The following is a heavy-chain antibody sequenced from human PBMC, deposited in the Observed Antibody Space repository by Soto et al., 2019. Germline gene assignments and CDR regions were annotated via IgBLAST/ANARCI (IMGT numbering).Heavy chain of an antibody. J-gene: IGHJ4*02. Sequence: QVQLVQSGAEVKKPGSSVKVACKASGGILSNYVLYWVRQAPGQGLEWMGGIIPIFGTGNYAQKFQGRVTITVDESTTTASMELRGLRSEDTAVYYCARRYYNCSGYFDYWGQGTLVTVSS. V-gene: IGHV1-69*01. CDR1: GGILSNYV. D-gene: IGHD3-22*01. CDR3: ARRYYNCSGYFDY. CDR2: IIPIFGTG.